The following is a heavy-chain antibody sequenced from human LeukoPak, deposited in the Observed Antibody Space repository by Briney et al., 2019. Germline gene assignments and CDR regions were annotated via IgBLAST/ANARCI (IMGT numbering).Heavy chain of an antibody. J-gene: IGHJ4*02. CDR2: ISGSGGST. V-gene: IGHV3-23*01. D-gene: IGHD3-10*01. Sequence: GGSLRLSCAASGFTFSSYAMSWVRQAPGKGLEWVSAISGSGGSTYYADSVKGRFTISRDNSKNTLYLQMNSLRAEDTALYYCAKDYSYGSGSSLDYWGQGTLVTVSS. CDR3: AKDYSYGSGSSLDY. CDR1: GFTFSSYA.